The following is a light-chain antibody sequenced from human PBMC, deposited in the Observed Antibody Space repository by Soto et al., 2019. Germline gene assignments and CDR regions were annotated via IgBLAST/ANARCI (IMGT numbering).Light chain of an antibody. Sequence: VMTQSPATLSVSPGERATLSCRASQSVNSNFAWYQQKPGQTPRLLIYGASTRATGIPARFSGSGSGTEFTLTISSLQSEDFAVYYCQQYNRWWTFGQGTKVEIK. J-gene: IGKJ1*01. V-gene: IGKV3-15*01. CDR3: QQYNRWWT. CDR1: QSVNSN. CDR2: GAS.